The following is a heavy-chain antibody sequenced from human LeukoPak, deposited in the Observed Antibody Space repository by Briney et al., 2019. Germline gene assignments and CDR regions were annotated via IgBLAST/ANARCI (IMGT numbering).Heavy chain of an antibody. J-gene: IGHJ3*02. V-gene: IGHV3-30*02. Sequence: PGGSLRLSCAASGFTFSSYGMHWVRQAPGKGLEWVAFIRYDGSNKYYADSVKGRFTISRDNSKNTLYLQMSSLRAEDTAVYYCAKDGGYSYGYYAFDIWGQGTMVTVSS. CDR1: GFTFSSYG. D-gene: IGHD5-18*01. CDR2: IRYDGSNK. CDR3: AKDGGYSYGYYAFDI.